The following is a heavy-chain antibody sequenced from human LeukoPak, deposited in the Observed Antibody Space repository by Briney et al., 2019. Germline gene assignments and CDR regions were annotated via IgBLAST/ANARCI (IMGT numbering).Heavy chain of an antibody. CDR3: AREALLLSGYAFDY. J-gene: IGHJ4*02. CDR2: ISAYNGNT. CDR1: GYTFTSYG. Sequence: GASVKVSCKASGYTFTSYGISWVRQAPGQRLECMGWISAYNGNTNYAQKLQGRVTMTTDTSTSTAYMELRSLRSDDTAVYYCAREALLLSGYAFDYWGQGTLVTVSS. D-gene: IGHD3-22*01. V-gene: IGHV1-18*01.